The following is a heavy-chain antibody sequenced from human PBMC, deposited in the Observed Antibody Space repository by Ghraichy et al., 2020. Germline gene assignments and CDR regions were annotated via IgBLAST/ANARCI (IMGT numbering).Heavy chain of an antibody. CDR3: ARIWDSSGYYYDDYFDY. V-gene: IGHV2-70*11. D-gene: IGHD3-22*01. Sequence: SGPTLVKPTQTLTLTCTFSGFSLSDNGMCVSWIRQPPGKALEWLARIDWDDDKYYSTSLETRLTISKDTSKNQVVLTMTNMDPVDTARYYCARIWDSSGYYYDDYFDYWGQGILVTVSS. CDR2: IDWDDDK. J-gene: IGHJ4*02. CDR1: GFSLSDNGMC.